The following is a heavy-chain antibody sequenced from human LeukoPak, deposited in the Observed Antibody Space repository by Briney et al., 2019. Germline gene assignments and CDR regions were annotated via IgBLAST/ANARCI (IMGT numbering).Heavy chain of an antibody. CDR3: ARGGSSWELVEFDY. CDR1: GYTFTSYA. V-gene: IGHV1-3*01. J-gene: IGHJ4*02. CDR2: INAGNGNT. Sequence: ASVKVSCKASGYTFTSYAMHWVRQAPGQRLEWMGWINAGNGNTKYSQKFQGRVTITADESTSTAYMELSSLRSEDTAVYYCARGGSSWELVEFDYWGQGTLVTVSS. D-gene: IGHD6-13*01.